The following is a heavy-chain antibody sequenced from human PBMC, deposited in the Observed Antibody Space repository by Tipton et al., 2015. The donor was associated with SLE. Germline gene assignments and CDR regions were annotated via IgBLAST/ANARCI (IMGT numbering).Heavy chain of an antibody. CDR1: GGSISSGGYY. D-gene: IGHD7-27*01. Sequence: TLSLTCSVSGGSISSGGYYWTWIRQRPGEGLEWIGYIYHTGSTSYNPSLQSRVSISVDTSKNQFSLNLTSVTAADTAVYFCARDTFLGPFEYWGQGTLVTVSS. CDR2: IYHTGST. CDR3: ARDTFLGPFEY. V-gene: IGHV4-31*03. J-gene: IGHJ4*02.